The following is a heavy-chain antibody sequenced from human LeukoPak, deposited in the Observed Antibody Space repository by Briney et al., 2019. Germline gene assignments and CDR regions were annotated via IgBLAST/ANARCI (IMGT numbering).Heavy chain of an antibody. Sequence: SETLSLTCTVSGGSISSSSYYWGWIRQPPGKGLEWIGSIYYSGSTYYNPSLKSRVTISVDTSKNQFSLKLSSVTAADTAVYYCARFFGYSYGRDWFDPWGQGTLVTVSS. J-gene: IGHJ5*02. CDR1: GGSISSSSYY. CDR3: ARFFGYSYGRDWFDP. D-gene: IGHD5-18*01. V-gene: IGHV4-39*07. CDR2: IYYSGST.